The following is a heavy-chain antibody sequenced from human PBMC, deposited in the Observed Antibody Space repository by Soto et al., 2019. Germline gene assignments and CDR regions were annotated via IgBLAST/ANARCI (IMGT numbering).Heavy chain of an antibody. CDR1: GFTFSGYG. Sequence: GGSLRLSCAASGFTFSGYGMHWVRQAPGKGLEWVAVISDDGSNKYYAVSVKGRFTISRDNFQTTLYLQMNSLRAEDTAVYYCAKESVPTMVRGVIIPCDYWGQGTLVTVSS. CDR3: AKESVPTMVRGVIIPCDY. D-gene: IGHD3-10*01. J-gene: IGHJ4*02. V-gene: IGHV3-30*18. CDR2: ISDDGSNK.